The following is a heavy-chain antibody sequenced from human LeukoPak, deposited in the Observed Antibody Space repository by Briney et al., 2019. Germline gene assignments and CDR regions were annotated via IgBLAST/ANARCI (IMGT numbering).Heavy chain of an antibody. D-gene: IGHD3-9*01. Sequence: GGSLRLSCAASGFTFSSYAMSWVRQAPGKGLEWVSSISSSSSYIYYADSVKGRFTISRDNAKNSLYLQMNSLRAEDTAVYYCARDYDILTTENWFDPWGQGTLVTVSS. CDR2: ISSSSSYI. CDR1: GFTFSSYA. J-gene: IGHJ5*02. V-gene: IGHV3-21*01. CDR3: ARDYDILTTENWFDP.